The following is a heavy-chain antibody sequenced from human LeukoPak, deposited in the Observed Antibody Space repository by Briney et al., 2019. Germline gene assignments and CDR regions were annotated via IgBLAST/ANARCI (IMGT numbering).Heavy chain of an antibody. CDR3: ARVDGYNGDYFDY. J-gene: IGHJ4*02. D-gene: IGHD5-24*01. Sequence: PSETLSLTCAVYGGSFSGYYWSWIRQHPGKGLEWIGYIYYSGSTYYNPSLKSRVTISVDTSKNQFSLKLSSVTAADTAVYYCARVDGYNGDYFDYWGQGTLVTVSS. CDR1: GGSFSGYY. V-gene: IGHV4-31*11. CDR2: IYYSGST.